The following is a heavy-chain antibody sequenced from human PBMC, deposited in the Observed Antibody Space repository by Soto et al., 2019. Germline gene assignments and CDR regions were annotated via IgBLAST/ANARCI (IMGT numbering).Heavy chain of an antibody. J-gene: IGHJ5*02. V-gene: IGHV1-69*13. CDR2: IIPIFGTA. CDR3: AREVVPYGSGSYWGYWFDP. Sequence: SVKVSCKASGGTFSSYAISWVRQAPGQGLEWMGGIIPIFGTANYAQKFQGRVTITADESTSTAYMELSSLRSEDTAVYYCAREVVPYGSGSYWGYWFDPWGQGTLVTVSS. D-gene: IGHD3-10*01. CDR1: GGTFSSYA.